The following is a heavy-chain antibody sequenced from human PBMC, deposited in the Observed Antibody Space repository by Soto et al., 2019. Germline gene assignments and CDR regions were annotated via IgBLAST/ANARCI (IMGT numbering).Heavy chain of an antibody. J-gene: IGHJ3*02. D-gene: IGHD2-8*02. CDR1: GFTFSTSW. CDR2: IKEDGSEK. CDR3: ARGGIGYCTGGTCFYTAFDI. V-gene: IGHV3-7*01. Sequence: GGSLRLSCAASGFTFSTSWMSWVRQAPGRGLEWLANIKEDGSEKYYVDSLKGRFTISRDNAKNSLYVQMNSLRVEDTAVYYCARGGIGYCTGGTCFYTAFDIWGQGSMVTVSS.